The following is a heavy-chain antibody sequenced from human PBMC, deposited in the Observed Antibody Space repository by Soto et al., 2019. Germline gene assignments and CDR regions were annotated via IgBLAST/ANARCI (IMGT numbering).Heavy chain of an antibody. D-gene: IGHD3-22*01. CDR1: GYTFTSYG. CDR3: ARVSYYDSSGYYPVDYYYYGMDV. CDR2: ISAYNGNT. J-gene: IGHJ6*02. V-gene: IGHV1-18*01. Sequence: ASVKVSCKASGYTFTSYGISWVRQAPGQGLEWMGWISAYNGNTNYAQKLQGRVTMTTDTSTSTAYMELRSLRSDDTAVYYCARVSYYDSSGYYPVDYYYYGMDVWGQGTTVTVSS.